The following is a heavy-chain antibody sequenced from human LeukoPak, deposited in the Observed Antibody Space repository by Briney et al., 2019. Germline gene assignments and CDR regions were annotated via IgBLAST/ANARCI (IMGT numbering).Heavy chain of an antibody. Sequence: SGPTLVNPTQTLTLTCTFSGFSLSTSGMCVSWIRQPPGKALEWLACIDWDDDKYYNTSLKTRLTISKDTSKNQVVLTMTNMDPVDTATYYCARYSGSYYYFDYWGQGTLVTVSS. D-gene: IGHD1-26*01. CDR1: GFSLSTSGMC. CDR3: ARYSGSYYYFDY. V-gene: IGHV2-70*11. CDR2: IDWDDDK. J-gene: IGHJ4*02.